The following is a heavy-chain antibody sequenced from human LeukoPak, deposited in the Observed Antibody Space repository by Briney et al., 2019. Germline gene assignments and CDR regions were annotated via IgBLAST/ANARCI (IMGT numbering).Heavy chain of an antibody. D-gene: IGHD6-13*01. CDR2: IYYIGST. CDR3: ARYSSWYVDY. J-gene: IGHJ4*02. CDR1: GGSISSYY. V-gene: IGHV4-59*01. Sequence: PSETLSLTCTVSGGSISSYYWSWIRQPPGKGLEWVGYIYYIGSTNYNPSLKSRVTISVDTSKNQFSLKLSSVTAADTAVYYCARYSSWYVDYWGQGTLVTVSS.